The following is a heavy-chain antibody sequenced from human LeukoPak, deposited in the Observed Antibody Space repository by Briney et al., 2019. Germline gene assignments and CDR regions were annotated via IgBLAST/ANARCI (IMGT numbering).Heavy chain of an antibody. V-gene: IGHV3-66*01. CDR3: ARDRGRAFISGYSYGYSDY. Sequence: GGSLRLSCAASGFTVSSNYMSWVRQAPGKGLEWVSVIYSGGSTYYADSVKGRFTISRDNSKNTLYLQMNSLRAEDTAVYYCARDRGRAFISGYSYGYSDYWGQGTLVTVSS. CDR2: IYSGGST. J-gene: IGHJ4*02. D-gene: IGHD5-18*01. CDR1: GFTVSSNY.